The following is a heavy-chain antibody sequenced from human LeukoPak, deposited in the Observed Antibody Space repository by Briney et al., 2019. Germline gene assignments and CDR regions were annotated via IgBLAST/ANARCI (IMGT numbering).Heavy chain of an antibody. Sequence: GGSLRLSCVASGFTFSSYVMHWVRQAPGKGLEWVAVISNDGSNKNYADSVKGRFTISRDNSKNTLYLQMNSLRAEDTAVYYCARETRITMIAVALDGAFDIWGQGTMVTVSS. V-gene: IGHV3-30-3*01. D-gene: IGHD3-22*01. CDR3: ARETRITMIAVALDGAFDI. CDR2: ISNDGSNK. J-gene: IGHJ3*02. CDR1: GFTFSSYV.